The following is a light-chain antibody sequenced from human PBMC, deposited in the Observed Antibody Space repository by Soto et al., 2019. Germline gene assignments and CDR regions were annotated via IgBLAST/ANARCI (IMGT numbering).Light chain of an antibody. Sequence: DIQMTQSPSSLSASVGDRLTITCRASQVITNDLGWYQQKPGKAPKRLIYGASTLQSGVPSRFSGSGSGTEFTLTIRSLQPEDFATYYCQQSYSIPLTFGGGTKVDIK. CDR3: QQSYSIPLT. V-gene: IGKV1-17*01. J-gene: IGKJ4*01. CDR2: GAS. CDR1: QVITND.